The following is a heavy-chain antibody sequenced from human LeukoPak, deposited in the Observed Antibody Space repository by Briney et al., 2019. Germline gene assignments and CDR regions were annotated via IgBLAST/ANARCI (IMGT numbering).Heavy chain of an antibody. V-gene: IGHV3-53*01. CDR1: GFTVSSNY. CDR3: ARAQYSGSYGDFDY. D-gene: IGHD1-26*01. J-gene: IGHJ4*02. CDR2: IYSGGST. Sequence: GGSLRLSCAASGFTVSSNYMSWVRQAPGKGLEWVSVIYSGGSTYYADSVKGRFTISRDNSKNTLYLQMNSLRAEDTAVYYCARAQYSGSYGDFDYWGQGTLVTVSS.